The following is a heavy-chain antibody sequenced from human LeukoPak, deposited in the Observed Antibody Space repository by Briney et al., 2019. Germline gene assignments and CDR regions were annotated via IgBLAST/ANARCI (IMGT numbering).Heavy chain of an antibody. J-gene: IGHJ3*02. D-gene: IGHD2-2*01. CDR2: IYSGGST. Sequence: PGGSLRLSCAASGFTVSSNYMSWVRQAPGKGLEWVSVIYSGGSTYYADSVKGRFTISRDNSKNTLYLQMNSLRAEDTAVYYCARDRSDQLPRLRAFDIWGQGTMVTVSS. V-gene: IGHV3-66*01. CDR3: ARDRSDQLPRLRAFDI. CDR1: GFTVSSNY.